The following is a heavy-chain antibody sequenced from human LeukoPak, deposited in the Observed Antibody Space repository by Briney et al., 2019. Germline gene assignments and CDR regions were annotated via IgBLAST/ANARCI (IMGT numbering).Heavy chain of an antibody. CDR2: IYYSGST. D-gene: IGHD3-22*01. J-gene: IGHJ4*02. CDR3: ARESRVVGYDSIYTPADY. CDR1: GGSISSYY. Sequence: SSETLSLTCTVSGGSISSYYWSWIRQPPGKGLEWIGYIYYSGSTNYNPSLKSRVTILVDTSKNQFSLKLSSVTAADTAVYYCARESRVVGYDSIYTPADYWGQGTLVTVSS. V-gene: IGHV4-59*12.